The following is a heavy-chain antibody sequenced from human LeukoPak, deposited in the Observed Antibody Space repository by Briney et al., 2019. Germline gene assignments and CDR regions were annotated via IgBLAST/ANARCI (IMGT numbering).Heavy chain of an antibody. CDR2: ISGSGGST. D-gene: IGHD2-2*01. J-gene: IGHJ4*02. CDR1: GFTFSSYA. Sequence: GGSLRLSCAASGFTFSSYAMSWVRQAPGKGLEWVSAISGSGGSTYYADSVKGRFTISRDNSKNTLYLQMNSLRAEDTAVYYCAKGYCSSTSCYSSFDCWGQGTLVTVSS. CDR3: AKGYCSSTSCYSSFDC. V-gene: IGHV3-23*01.